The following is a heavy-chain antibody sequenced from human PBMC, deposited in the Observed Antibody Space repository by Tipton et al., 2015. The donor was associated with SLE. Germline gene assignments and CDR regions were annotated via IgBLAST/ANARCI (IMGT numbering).Heavy chain of an antibody. CDR2: VSYSGNT. CDR3: ARVDSGNLLFDH. D-gene: IGHD1-26*01. J-gene: IGHJ4*02. CDR1: GVSISRYY. V-gene: IGHV4-59*08. Sequence: TLSLTCIVSGVSISRYYWSWIRQPPGKGLEWIGFVSYSGNTHYNPSLQSRLTISVDRSKNQFSLNLRSVTAADTAVYYCARVDSGNLLFDHWGQGTLVTVSS.